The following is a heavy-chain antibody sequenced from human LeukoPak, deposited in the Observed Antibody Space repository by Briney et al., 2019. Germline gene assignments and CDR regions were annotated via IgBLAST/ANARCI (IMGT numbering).Heavy chain of an antibody. CDR3: ASPPVPQAAAITPGYFHYMDV. V-gene: IGHV1-69*06. J-gene: IGHJ6*03. CDR1: GYTFTSYD. CDR2: IIPIFHTS. D-gene: IGHD6-13*01. Sequence: ASVKVSCKASGYTFTSYDINWVRQATGQGLEWMGGIIPIFHTSNYAQKFQGRVTITADKSSTTVCMELSSLRSEDTAVYYCASPPVPQAAAITPGYFHYMDVWGKGTTVTVSS.